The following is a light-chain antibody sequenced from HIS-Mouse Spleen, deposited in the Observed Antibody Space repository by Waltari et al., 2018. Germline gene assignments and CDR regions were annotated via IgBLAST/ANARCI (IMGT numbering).Light chain of an antibody. CDR3: AAWDDSLSGV. CDR1: SSTTGSHH. Sequence: QSVLTQPPSASGTPGPRVPIPCSGTSSTTGSHHVSWYQQLPGTAPKPLIYRNNRRPSGVPDRFSGSKSGTSASLAISGLRSEDEADYYCAAWDDSLSGVFGGGTKLTVL. V-gene: IGLV1-47*01. J-gene: IGLJ2*01. CDR2: RNN.